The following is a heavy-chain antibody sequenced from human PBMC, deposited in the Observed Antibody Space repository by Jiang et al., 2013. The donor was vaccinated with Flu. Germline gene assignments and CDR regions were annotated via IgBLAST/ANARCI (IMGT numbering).Heavy chain of an antibody. Sequence: LLKPSETLSLTCAVYGGSFSGYYWSWIRQPPGKGLEWIGEINHSGSTNYNPSLKSRVTISVDTSKNQFSLKLSSVTAADTAVYYCARRPRSGYYFYYYYYGMDVWGQGTTVTVSS. CDR3: ARRPRSGYYFYYYYYGMDV. V-gene: IGHV4-34*01. D-gene: IGHD3-22*01. CDR1: GGSFSGYY. J-gene: IGHJ6*02. CDR2: INHSGST.